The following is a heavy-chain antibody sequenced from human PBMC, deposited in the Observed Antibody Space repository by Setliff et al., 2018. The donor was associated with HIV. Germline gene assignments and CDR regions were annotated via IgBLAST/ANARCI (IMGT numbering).Heavy chain of an antibody. CDR2: INPYDSDT. Sequence: GESLKISCKGSGYSFTSYWIGWVRQMPGKGLEWMGIINPYDSDTRCSPSFQGQVTISADKSISTAYLQWSSLKASDTAVYYCARGSSSWNNDGFDIWGQGTMVTVSS. V-gene: IGHV5-51*01. CDR1: GYSFTSYW. CDR3: ARGSSSWNNDGFDI. D-gene: IGHD6-13*01. J-gene: IGHJ3*02.